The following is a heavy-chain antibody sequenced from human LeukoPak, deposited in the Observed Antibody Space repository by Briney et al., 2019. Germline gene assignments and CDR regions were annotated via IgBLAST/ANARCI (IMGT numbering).Heavy chain of an antibody. V-gene: IGHV3-23*01. CDR1: GFTFSSYA. D-gene: IGHD4-17*01. J-gene: IGHJ6*03. CDR2: ISGSGGST. CDR3: AKDHGNYGYFYYYMDV. Sequence: PGGSLRLSCAASGFTFSSYAMSWVRQAPGKGLEWVSAISGSGGSTYYADSVKGRFTISRDNSENTLYLQMNSLRPEDTAVYYCAKDHGNYGYFYYYMDVWGKGTTATVSS.